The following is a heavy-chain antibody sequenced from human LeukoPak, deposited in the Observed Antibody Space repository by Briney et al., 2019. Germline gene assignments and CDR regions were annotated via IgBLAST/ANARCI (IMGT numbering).Heavy chain of an antibody. J-gene: IGHJ4*02. CDR2: ISAYNGNT. D-gene: IGHD2-2*01. Sequence: ASVKVSCKASGYTFTNYGITWARQAPGQGLEWMGWISAYNGNTNYAQKLQGRVTMTTDTSTSTAYMELRSLRSDDTAVFYCARDHFYCSSTTCYGETIDYWGQGTLVTVSS. CDR3: ARDHFYCSSTTCYGETIDY. V-gene: IGHV1-18*01. CDR1: GYTFTNYG.